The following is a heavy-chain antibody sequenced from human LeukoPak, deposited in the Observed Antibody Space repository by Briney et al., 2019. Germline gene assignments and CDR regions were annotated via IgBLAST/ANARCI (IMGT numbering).Heavy chain of an antibody. J-gene: IGHJ6*03. CDR2: TYYRSKWYN. V-gene: IGHV6-1*01. CDR3: ARADYYYDSSGYYYYYMDV. Sequence: QTLSLTCAISGDSVSSNSAAWNWIRQSPSRGLEWLGRTYYRSKWYNDYAVSVKSRITINPDTSKNQFSLQLNSVTPEDTAVYYCARADYYYDSSGYYYYYMDVWGKGTTVTVSS. CDR1: GDSVSSNSAA. D-gene: IGHD3-22*01.